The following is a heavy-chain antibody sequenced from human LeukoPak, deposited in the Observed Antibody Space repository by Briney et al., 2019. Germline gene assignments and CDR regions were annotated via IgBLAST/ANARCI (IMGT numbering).Heavy chain of an antibody. CDR3: ARTTTVTTSANDY. Sequence: SETLSLTCAVYGGSFSGYYWSWIRQPPGKGLEWIGEVNHSGSTNYNPSLKSRVTISVDTSKNQFSLKLSSVTAADTAVYYCARTTTVTTSANDYWGQGTLVTVSS. CDR2: VNHSGST. V-gene: IGHV4-34*01. CDR1: GGSFSGYY. D-gene: IGHD4-17*01. J-gene: IGHJ4*02.